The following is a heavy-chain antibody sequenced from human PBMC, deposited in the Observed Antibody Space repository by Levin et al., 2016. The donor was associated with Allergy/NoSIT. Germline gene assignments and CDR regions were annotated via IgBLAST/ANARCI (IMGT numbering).Heavy chain of an antibody. CDR1: GFTFSNAW. Sequence: GESLKISCAASGFTFSNAWMSWVRQAPGKGLEWVGRIKNKPDDGTTDYTAPVKGRFMISRDDSKNTLYLQMNTLKTEDTAVYYCTTDPGDSSGYSFGYWGQGTLVAVSS. CDR2: IKNKPDDGTT. D-gene: IGHD3-22*01. J-gene: IGHJ4*02. CDR3: TTDPGDSSGYSFGY. V-gene: IGHV3-15*01.